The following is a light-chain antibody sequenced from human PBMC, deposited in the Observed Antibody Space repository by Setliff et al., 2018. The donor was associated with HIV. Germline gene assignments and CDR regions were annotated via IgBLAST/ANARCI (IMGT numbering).Light chain of an antibody. V-gene: IGLV2-14*01. CDR3: SSYTNSNSHV. CDR2: AVT. CDR1: NSDVGGYNY. J-gene: IGLJ1*01. Sequence: QSVLTQPASVSGSPGQSITISCTGTNSDVGGYNYVSWYQHHPGKAPKLMIFAVTNRPSGVSSRFSGSKSGNTASLTIFGLQAEDEADYYCSSYTNSNSHVFGTGTKVTVL.